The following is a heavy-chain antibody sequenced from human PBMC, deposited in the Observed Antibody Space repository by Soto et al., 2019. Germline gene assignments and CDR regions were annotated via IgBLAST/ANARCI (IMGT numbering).Heavy chain of an antibody. CDR1: GFTFSSYG. CDR2: IWYDGSNK. D-gene: IGHD6-19*01. CDR3: ARDSVAGAEYFQH. V-gene: IGHV3-33*01. Sequence: WGSLRLSCAASGFTFSSYGMHWVRQAPGKGLEWVAVIWYDGSNKYYADSVKGRFTISRDNSKNTLYLQMNSLRAEDTAVYYCARDSVAGAEYFQHWGQGTLVTVSS. J-gene: IGHJ1*01.